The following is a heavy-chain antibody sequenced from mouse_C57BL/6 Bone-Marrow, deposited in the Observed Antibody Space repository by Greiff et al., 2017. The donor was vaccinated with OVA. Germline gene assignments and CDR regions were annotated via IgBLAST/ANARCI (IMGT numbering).Heavy chain of an antibody. D-gene: IGHD2-1*01. CDR2: ILPGSGST. V-gene: IGHV1-9*01. CDR1: GYTFTGYW. CDR3: ARSYYGNYSWYFDV. Sequence: QVQLKQSGAELMKPGASVKLSCKATGYTFTGYWIEWVKQRPGHGLEWIGVILPGSGSTNYNEKFKGKATLTADTSSNTAYMQLSSLTTEDSAIYYCARSYYGNYSWYFDVWGTGTTVTVSS. J-gene: IGHJ1*03.